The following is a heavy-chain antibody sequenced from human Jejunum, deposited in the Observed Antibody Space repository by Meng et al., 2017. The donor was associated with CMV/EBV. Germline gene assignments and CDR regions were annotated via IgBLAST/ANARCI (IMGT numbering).Heavy chain of an antibody. CDR3: ARVVRGYNGYYSIDY. CDR2: ISGSGNAI. J-gene: IGHJ4*02. V-gene: IGHV3-48*03. CDR1: GFSFSTDE. D-gene: IGHD5-12*01. Sequence: GFSFSTDEMNWVRQAPGRGLEWVSYISGSGNAIFYTDSVKGRFTISRDNAKNSLFLQLNSLRAEDTAVYYCARVVRGYNGYYSIDYWGQGTLVTVSS.